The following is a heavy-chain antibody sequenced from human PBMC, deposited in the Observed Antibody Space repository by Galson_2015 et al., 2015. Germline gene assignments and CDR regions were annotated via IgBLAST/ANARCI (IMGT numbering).Heavy chain of an antibody. CDR2: IFYSGST. J-gene: IGHJ4*02. D-gene: IGHD5-12*01. V-gene: IGHV4-59*01. CDR3: ARGYPGYSYGDLDY. Sequence: WSWIRQTPGKGLEWIGYIFYSGSTNYNPSLKSRVTISVDTSKNQFSLKLSSVTAADTAVYYCARGYPGYSYGDLDYWGQGTLVTVS.